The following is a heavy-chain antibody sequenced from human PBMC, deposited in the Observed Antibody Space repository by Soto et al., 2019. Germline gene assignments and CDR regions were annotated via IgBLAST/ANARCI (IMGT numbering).Heavy chain of an antibody. Sequence: ASVKVSCKASGYTFTSYGISWVRQAPGQGLEWMGWISAYNGNTNYAQKLQGRVTMTTDTSTSTAYMEPRSLRSDDTAVYYCARELRITIFGVELYYYYGMDVWGQGTTVTVS. J-gene: IGHJ6*02. CDR3: ARELRITIFGVELYYYYGMDV. CDR1: GYTFTSYG. V-gene: IGHV1-18*04. CDR2: ISAYNGNT. D-gene: IGHD3-3*01.